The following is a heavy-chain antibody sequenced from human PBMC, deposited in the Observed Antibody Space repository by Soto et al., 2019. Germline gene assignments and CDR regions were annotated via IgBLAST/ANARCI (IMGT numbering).Heavy chain of an antibody. D-gene: IGHD3-22*01. CDR3: ARTSLRDSSGYYYSEFDY. Sequence: SETLSLTCAVYGGSFSGYYWSWIRQPPGKGPEWIGEINHSGSTNYNPSLKSRVTISVDTSKNQFSLKLSSVTAADTAVYYCARTSLRDSSGYYYSEFDYWGQGTLVTVSS. V-gene: IGHV4-34*01. CDR2: INHSGST. J-gene: IGHJ4*02. CDR1: GGSFSGYY.